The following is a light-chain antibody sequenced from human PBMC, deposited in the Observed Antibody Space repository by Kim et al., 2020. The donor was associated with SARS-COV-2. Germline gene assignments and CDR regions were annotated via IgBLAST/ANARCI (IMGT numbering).Light chain of an antibody. CDR3: GTWDSSLSALYV. J-gene: IGLJ1*01. CDR2: DNN. CDR1: SSNIGNNY. V-gene: IGLV1-51*01. Sequence: QKATCSGSGSSSNIGNNYVSWNQQLPGTAPKLLIYDNNKRPSGIPDRFSGSKSGTSATLGITGLQTGDEADYYCGTWDSSLSALYVFGTGTKVTVL.